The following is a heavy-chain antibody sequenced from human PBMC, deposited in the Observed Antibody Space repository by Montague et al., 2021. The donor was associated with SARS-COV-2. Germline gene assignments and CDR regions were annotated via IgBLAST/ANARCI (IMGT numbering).Heavy chain of an antibody. CDR3: ARDRCDYGSGRQGTLDF. J-gene: IGHJ4*02. D-gene: IGHD3-10*01. Sequence: SETLSLTCSVAGDSITIHYWTWIRQPAGKGLEWIGRMHHTGNTNNSPFLSSRLTMSADTSKNQFSLKLTSVTAADTAIYFCARDRCDYGSGRQGTLDFWGQGTLVTVSS. V-gene: IGHV4-4*07. CDR1: GDSITIHY. CDR2: MHHTGNT.